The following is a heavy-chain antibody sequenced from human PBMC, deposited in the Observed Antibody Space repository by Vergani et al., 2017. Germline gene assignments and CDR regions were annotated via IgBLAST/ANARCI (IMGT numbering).Heavy chain of an antibody. V-gene: IGHV4-61*02. J-gene: IGHJ3*01. CDR2: FSAGGNA. D-gene: IGHD2-15*01. Sequence: QVQLQASGPGRVKPSQTLSLTCTMSGGSISAGYYFWSWIRQPAGKGLEWLGHFSAGGNASHCPSLKTRVSMSVDTSKNQFSLTVTSVTAADTAIYFCARRSGGYYSGGKVHPLRTALDVWGHGTVVTVSS. CDR1: GGSISAGYYF. CDR3: ARRSGGYYSGGKVHPLRTALDV.